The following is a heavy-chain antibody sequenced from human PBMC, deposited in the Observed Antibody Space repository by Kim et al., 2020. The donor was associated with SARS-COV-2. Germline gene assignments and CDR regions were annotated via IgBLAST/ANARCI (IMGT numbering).Heavy chain of an antibody. J-gene: IGHJ4*02. D-gene: IGHD4-17*01. Sequence: KYYADSVEGRFTISGDHSKHTLYLQMTSLRAEDTAVYYCARDGGLRWSLDYWGQGTLVTVSS. CDR3: ARDGGLRWSLDY. CDR2: K. V-gene: IGHV3-33*01.